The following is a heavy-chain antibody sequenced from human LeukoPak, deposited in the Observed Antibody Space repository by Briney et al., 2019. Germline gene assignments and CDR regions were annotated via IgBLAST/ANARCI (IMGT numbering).Heavy chain of an antibody. CDR3: ARSAWEPLGFFDP. CDR2: IIPIFGTA. D-gene: IGHD1-26*01. J-gene: IGHJ5*02. CDR1: GGTFSSYA. V-gene: IGHV1-69*13. Sequence: SVRVSCKASGGTFSSYAISWVRQAPGQGLEWMGGIIPIFGTANYAQKFQGRVTITADESTSTAYMELSSLRSEDTAVYYCARSAWEPLGFFDPWGQGTLVTVSS.